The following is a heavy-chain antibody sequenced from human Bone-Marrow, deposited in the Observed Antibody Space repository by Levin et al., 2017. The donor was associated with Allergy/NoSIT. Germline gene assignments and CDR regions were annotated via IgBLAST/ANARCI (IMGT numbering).Heavy chain of an antibody. Sequence: VASVKVSCKASGGTFSSYPIYWVRQVRGQGLEWMGGILPIVGKATYSQKFQGRLTITADESTTTTYMELNSLTSEDTAIYFCARSSEYSISRWFDPWGQGSLVTVSS. CDR2: ILPIVGKA. V-gene: IGHV1-69*13. CDR1: GGTFSSYP. J-gene: IGHJ5*02. CDR3: ARSSEYSISRWFDP. D-gene: IGHD5/OR15-5a*01.